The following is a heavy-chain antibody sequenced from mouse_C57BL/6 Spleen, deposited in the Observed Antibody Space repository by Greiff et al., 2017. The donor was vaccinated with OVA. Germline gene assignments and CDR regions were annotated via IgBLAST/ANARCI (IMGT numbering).Heavy chain of an antibody. J-gene: IGHJ4*01. V-gene: IGHV1-82*01. CDR3: ARWNPQGYYYAMDY. CDR2: IYPGDGDT. Sequence: QVQLQQSGPELVKPGASVMISCKASGYAFSSSWMNWVKQRPGKGLEWIGRIYPGDGDTNYNGKFKGKATLTADKSSSTAYMQLSSLTSEDSAVYFCARWNPQGYYYAMDYWGQGTSVTVSS. CDR1: GYAFSSSW. D-gene: IGHD3-2*02.